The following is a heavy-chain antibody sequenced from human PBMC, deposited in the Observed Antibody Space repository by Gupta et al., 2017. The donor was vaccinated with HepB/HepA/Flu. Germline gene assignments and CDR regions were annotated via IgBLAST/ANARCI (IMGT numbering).Heavy chain of an antibody. V-gene: IGHV1-3*01. CDR3: AREGSALRFDP. J-gene: IGHJ5*02. CDR1: GYTFTRYA. Sequence: QAQLVQSGAEVKKPGASVKVSCKASGYTFTRYAIHWVRQAPGQRLEWMGWINAGAGGTKDAQKFQGRVTITRDKSANTAFMELSSMTSEDTAIYYCAREGSALRFDPWGQGTLVTVSS. CDR2: INAGAGGT.